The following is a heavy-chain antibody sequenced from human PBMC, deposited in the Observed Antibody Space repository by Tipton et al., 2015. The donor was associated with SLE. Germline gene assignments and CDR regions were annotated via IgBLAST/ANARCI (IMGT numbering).Heavy chain of an antibody. V-gene: IGHV3-48*03. Sequence: SLRLSCAASGFSFSSYEMNWVRRAPGKGLERVSYISTAYIGGATTVTWYADSVKGRFTISRDNAKSSLYLQMSSLRAEDTGVYYCTRYCSGGTCYSPSACDIWGQGAMVTVSS. CDR1: GFSFSSYE. J-gene: IGHJ3*02. CDR2: ISTAYIGGATTVT. D-gene: IGHD2-15*01. CDR3: TRYCSGGTCYSPSACDI.